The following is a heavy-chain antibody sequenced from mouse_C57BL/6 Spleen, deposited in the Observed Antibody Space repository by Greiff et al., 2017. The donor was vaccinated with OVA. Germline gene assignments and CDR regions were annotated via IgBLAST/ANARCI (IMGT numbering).Heavy chain of an antibody. CDR1: GYTFTSYG. Sequence: VKVVESGAELARPGASVKLSCKASGYTFTSYGISWVKQRTGQGLEWIGEIYPRSGNTYYNEKFKGKATLTADKSSSTAYMELRSLTSEDSAVYFCARGLGQNWYFDVWGTGTTVTVSS. CDR2: IYPRSGNT. CDR3: ARGLGQNWYFDV. V-gene: IGHV1-81*01. D-gene: IGHD4-1*01. J-gene: IGHJ1*03.